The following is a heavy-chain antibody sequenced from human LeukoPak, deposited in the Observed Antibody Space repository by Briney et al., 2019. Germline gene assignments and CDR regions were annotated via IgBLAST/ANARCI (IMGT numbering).Heavy chain of an antibody. CDR3: ARDRGPLYNWNYALDY. Sequence: NTGGSLRLSCAASGFTFSSYSMDWVRQAPGKGLEWVSSISSSSSYIYYADSVKGRFTISRDNAKNSLYLQMNSLRAEDTAVYYCARDRGPLYNWNYALDYWGQGTLVTVSS. J-gene: IGHJ4*02. CDR1: GFTFSSYS. D-gene: IGHD1-7*01. V-gene: IGHV3-21*01. CDR2: ISSSSSYI.